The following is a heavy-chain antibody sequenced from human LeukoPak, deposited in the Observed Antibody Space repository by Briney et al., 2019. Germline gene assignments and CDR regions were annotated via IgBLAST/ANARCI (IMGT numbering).Heavy chain of an antibody. V-gene: IGHV4-39*02. CDR3: GRGESGSYPTFSKD. CDR1: GASFSDSNYY. CDR2: IYYSKPT. Sequence: SETLSLTCTISGASFSDSNYYWGWIRQPPGKGLEWIGSIYYSKPTNYSPSLKSRVTISVDTSRNHLSLKLTSVTAADTAIYYCGRGESGSYPTFSKDGGRATLFIVPS. D-gene: IGHD3-22*01. J-gene: IGHJ2*01.